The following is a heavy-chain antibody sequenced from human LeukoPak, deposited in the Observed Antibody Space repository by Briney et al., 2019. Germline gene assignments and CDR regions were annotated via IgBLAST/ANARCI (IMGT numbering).Heavy chain of an antibody. V-gene: IGHV3-23*01. CDR3: GKNRYSGSLSPFDI. CDR2: ISGGGGNT. CDR1: GFTFSDYA. D-gene: IGHD1-26*01. Sequence: QAGGSLRLSCVVSGFTFSDYAMSWVRQAPGKGLEWVSAISGGGGNTYYADSVKGRFTISRDNSKNTLYLQMNSLRAEDTAVYYCGKNRYSGSLSPFDIWGQGTMVTVSS. J-gene: IGHJ3*02.